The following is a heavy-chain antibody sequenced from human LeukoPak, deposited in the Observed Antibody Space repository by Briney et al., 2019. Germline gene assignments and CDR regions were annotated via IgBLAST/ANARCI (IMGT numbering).Heavy chain of an antibody. V-gene: IGHV3-21*01. CDR3: ARETDPTDY. Sequence: GGSLRLSCAASGFTFSSYSMNWVCQAPGKGLEWVSSISSSSYIYYAGSVKGRFTISRDNAMNSLYLQMNSLRAEDTAVYYCARETDPTDYWGQGTLVTVSS. CDR2: ISSSSYI. CDR1: GFTFSSYS. J-gene: IGHJ4*02.